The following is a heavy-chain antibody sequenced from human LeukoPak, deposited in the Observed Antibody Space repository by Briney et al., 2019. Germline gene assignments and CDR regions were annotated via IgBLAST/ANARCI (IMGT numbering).Heavy chain of an antibody. CDR3: AKINDSSGATDY. CDR1: GFRFSGYS. V-gene: IGHV3-23*01. CDR2: ISGSGGST. J-gene: IGHJ4*02. Sequence: PGGSLRLSCAASGFRFSGYSMNWVRQAPGKGLEWVSAISGSGGSTYYADSVKGRFTISRDNSKNTLYLQMNSLRAEDTAVYYCAKINDSSGATDYWGQGTLVTVSS. D-gene: IGHD3-22*01.